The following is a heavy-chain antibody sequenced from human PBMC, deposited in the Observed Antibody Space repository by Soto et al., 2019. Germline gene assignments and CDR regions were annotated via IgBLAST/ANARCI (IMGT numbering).Heavy chain of an antibody. CDR1: GDSVSSNSAA. CDR3: ARDRNYNWNYDYYYYMDV. CDR2: TYYRSKWYN. Sequence: SPTLSLTCAISGDSVSSNSAAWNWIRQSPSRGLEWLGRTYYRSKWYNDYAVSVKSRITINPDTSKNQFSLQLNSVTPEDTAVYYCARDRNYNWNYDYYYYMDVWGKGTTVTVSS. J-gene: IGHJ6*03. V-gene: IGHV6-1*01. D-gene: IGHD1-20*01.